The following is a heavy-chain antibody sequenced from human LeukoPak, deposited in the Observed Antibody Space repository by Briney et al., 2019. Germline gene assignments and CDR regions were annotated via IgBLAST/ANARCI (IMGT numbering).Heavy chain of an antibody. J-gene: IGHJ5*02. D-gene: IGHD2-15*01. V-gene: IGHV4-4*02. CDR3: ARGIDWFDP. CDR1: GDSISSDSW. CDR2: IYHSGSN. Sequence: PSETLSLTCAVSGDSISSDSWWSWVRQPPGKGLEWVGEIYHSGSNNYNPSLKSRVTISVDKSKNQFSLKLSSVTAADTAVYYCARGIDWFDPWGQGTLVTVSS.